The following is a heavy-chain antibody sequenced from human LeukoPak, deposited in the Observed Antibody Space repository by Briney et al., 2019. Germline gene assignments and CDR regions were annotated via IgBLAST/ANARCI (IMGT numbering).Heavy chain of an antibody. CDR1: STYS. D-gene: IGHD6-6*01. CDR3: ARLQPYSSSSEDY. J-gene: IGHJ4*02. Sequence: STYSLSRIRQPPGKGLEWIGNIYYSGSTYYNPSLKSRVSISVDMSDNQFSLRLSSVTAADTAVYYCARLQPYSSSSEDYWGQRTLVTVSS. CDR2: IYYSGST. V-gene: IGHV4-39*01.